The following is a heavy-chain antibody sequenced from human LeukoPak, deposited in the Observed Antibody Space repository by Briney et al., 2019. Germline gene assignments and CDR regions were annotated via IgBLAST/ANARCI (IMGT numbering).Heavy chain of an antibody. CDR1: GGSISSYY. J-gene: IGHJ4*02. V-gene: IGHV4-59*12. CDR2: IYYSGNT. CDR3: ARIDTSSYNGYSFAS. D-gene: IGHD3-10*01. Sequence: PSETLSPTCPLSGGSISSYYCSWIRQPPEKGLEFIGYIYYSGNTNYNPSLKSRVTISVDTSKNQFSLKLSSVTAADTAVYYCARIDTSSYNGYSFASWGQGTLVTVSS.